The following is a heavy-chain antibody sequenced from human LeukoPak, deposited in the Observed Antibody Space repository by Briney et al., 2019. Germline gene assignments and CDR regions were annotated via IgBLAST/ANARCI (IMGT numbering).Heavy chain of an antibody. V-gene: IGHV4-30-2*01. Sequence: TLSLTCAVSGDSISSGTYSWTWIRQPPGKGLEWIGFISHSGGTYYNPSLKSRVTMSVDRSENQFSLKLSSVTAADTAVYYCARGLIVPSTIFDYWGQGALVTVSS. CDR2: ISHSGGT. D-gene: IGHD2-2*01. J-gene: IGHJ4*02. CDR3: ARGLIVPSTIFDY. CDR1: GDSISSGTYS.